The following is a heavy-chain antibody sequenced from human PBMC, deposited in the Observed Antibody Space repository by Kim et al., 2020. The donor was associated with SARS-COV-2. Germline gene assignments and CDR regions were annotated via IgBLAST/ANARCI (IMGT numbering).Heavy chain of an antibody. CDR3: TRESSVRYSVY. Sequence: GGSLRLSCTASGFTFGGYAMSWFRQAPGKGLEWVGVIRSEAYGRTTEYAAYVKGTFTISRDDSKSIAYLHMNSLKTADTALYDCTRESSVRYSVYCWQG. D-gene: IGHD4-4*01. J-gene: IGHJ4*02. CDR1: GFTFGGYA. CDR2: IRSEAYGRTT. V-gene: IGHV3-49*03.